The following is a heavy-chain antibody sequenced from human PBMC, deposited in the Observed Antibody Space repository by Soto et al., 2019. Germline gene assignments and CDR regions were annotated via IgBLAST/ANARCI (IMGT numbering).Heavy chain of an antibody. Sequence: GGSLRLSCAASGFTFDDYAMHWVRQAPGKGLEWVSGISWNSGSIGYADSVKGRFTIPRDNAKNSLYLQMNSLRAEDTALYYCAKDITPGGSGSYFFDYWGQGTLVTVSS. J-gene: IGHJ4*02. CDR2: ISWNSGSI. CDR1: GFTFDDYA. D-gene: IGHD3-10*01. V-gene: IGHV3-9*01. CDR3: AKDITPGGSGSYFFDY.